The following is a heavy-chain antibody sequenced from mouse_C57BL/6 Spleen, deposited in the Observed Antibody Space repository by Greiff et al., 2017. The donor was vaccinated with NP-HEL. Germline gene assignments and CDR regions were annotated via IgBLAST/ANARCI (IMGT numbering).Heavy chain of an antibody. CDR1: GYTFTSYW. Sequence: VQLKQPGAELVKPGASVKLSCKASGYTFTSYWMHWVKQRPGQGLEWIGMIHPNSGSTNYNEKFKSKATLTVDKSSSTAYMQLSSLTSEDSAVYYCARAPLYAMDYWGQGTSVTVSS. CDR2: IHPNSGST. J-gene: IGHJ4*01. CDR3: ARAPLYAMDY. V-gene: IGHV1-64*01.